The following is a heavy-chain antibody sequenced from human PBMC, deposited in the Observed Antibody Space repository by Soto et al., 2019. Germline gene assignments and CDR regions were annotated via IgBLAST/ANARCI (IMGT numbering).Heavy chain of an antibody. CDR1: GFTFSSYA. D-gene: IGHD3-9*01. CDR3: ARDTQYYDILTGDGAFDI. Sequence: GGSLRLSCAASGFTFSSYATHWVRQAPGKGLEWVAVISYDGSNKYYADSVKGRFTTSRDNSKNTLYLHMNSLRAEDTAVYYCARDTQYYDILTGDGAFDIWGQGTMVTVSS. J-gene: IGHJ3*02. V-gene: IGHV3-30-3*01. CDR2: ISYDGSNK.